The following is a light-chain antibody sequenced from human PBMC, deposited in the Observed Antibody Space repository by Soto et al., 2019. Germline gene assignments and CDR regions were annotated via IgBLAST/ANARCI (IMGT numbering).Light chain of an antibody. CDR3: HSYDDSLSVHYV. J-gene: IGLJ1*01. CDR1: SSNIGSTYD. V-gene: IGLV1-40*01. Sequence: VLTQPPSVSGAPGQRVTISCTGSSSNIGSTYDVQWYQQLPGTAPKLLIHGNTDRPSGVPDRFSGSKSGTSASLAITGLQADDEADYYCHSYDDSLSVHYVFGTGTKLTVL. CDR2: GNT.